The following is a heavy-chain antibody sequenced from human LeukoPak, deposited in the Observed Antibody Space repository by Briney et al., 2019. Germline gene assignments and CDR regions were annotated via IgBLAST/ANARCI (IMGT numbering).Heavy chain of an antibody. D-gene: IGHD2-21*02. CDR3: ARSPVVVTADNWFDP. V-gene: IGHV4-30-2*01. CDR2: IYHSGST. J-gene: IGHJ5*02. CDR1: GGSISSGGYS. Sequence: PSQTLSLTCAVSGGSISSGGYSWSWIRQPPGKGLEWIGYIYHSGSTYYNPSLKSRVTISVDRSKNQFSLKLSSVTAADTAVYYCARSPVVVTADNWFDPWGQGTLVTVSS.